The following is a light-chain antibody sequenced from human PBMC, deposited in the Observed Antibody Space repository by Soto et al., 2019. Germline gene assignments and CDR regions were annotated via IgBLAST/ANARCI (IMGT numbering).Light chain of an antibody. CDR3: QTWGTGPHVV. V-gene: IGLV4-69*01. Sequence: QLVLTQSPSASASLGASVKLTCTLSSGHSSYAIVWHQQQPEKGPRYLMKLNSDGSHSKGDGIPDRFSGSSSGAERYLTISSLQSEDEADYYCQTWGTGPHVVFGGGTKLTVL. CDR1: SGHSSYA. CDR2: LNSDGSH. J-gene: IGLJ2*01.